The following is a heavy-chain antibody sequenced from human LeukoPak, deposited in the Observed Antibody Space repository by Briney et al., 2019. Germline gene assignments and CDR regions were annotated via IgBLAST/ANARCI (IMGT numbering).Heavy chain of an antibody. V-gene: IGHV3-23*01. Sequence: QSRGSLRLSCAASGFTFGSYAMSWVRQAPGKGLEWVSTSRGSGAYTYYADSVKGRFTIFRDNSKNTLYLQMNSLRVEDTAVYYCAKRGIESCSSTSCYLGYWGQGSLVTVSS. CDR1: GFTFGSYA. D-gene: IGHD2-2*01. CDR3: AKRGIESCSSTSCYLGY. CDR2: SRGSGAYT. J-gene: IGHJ4*02.